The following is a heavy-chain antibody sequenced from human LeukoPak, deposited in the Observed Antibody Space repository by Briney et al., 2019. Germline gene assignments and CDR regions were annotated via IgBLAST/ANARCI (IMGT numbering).Heavy chain of an antibody. J-gene: IGHJ3*02. V-gene: IGHV3-21*01. Sequence: GGSLRLSCAASGFTFSSYSMNWVRQAPGKGLEWVSSISSSSSYIYYADSVKGRFTISRDNAKNSLYLQMNSLRAEDTAVYYCARDPSPARGYSYEANIWGQGTMVTVSS. CDR3: ARDPSPARGYSYEANI. CDR2: ISSSSSYI. CDR1: GFTFSSYS. D-gene: IGHD5-18*01.